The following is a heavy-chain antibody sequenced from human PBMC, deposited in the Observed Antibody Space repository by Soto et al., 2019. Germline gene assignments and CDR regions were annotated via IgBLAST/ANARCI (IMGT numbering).Heavy chain of an antibody. D-gene: IGHD6-19*01. CDR1: GFTFSSYS. CDR2: ISSSSSTI. CDR3: ARSGSPGYYYYGMDV. J-gene: IGHJ6*02. V-gene: IGHV3-48*02. Sequence: EVQLVESGGGLVQPGGSLRLSCAASGFTFSSYSMNWVRQAPGKGLEWVSYISSSSSTIYYADSVKGRFTISRDNAKNSLYLQMNSLRDEDTAVYYCARSGSPGYYYYGMDVWGQGTTVTVSS.